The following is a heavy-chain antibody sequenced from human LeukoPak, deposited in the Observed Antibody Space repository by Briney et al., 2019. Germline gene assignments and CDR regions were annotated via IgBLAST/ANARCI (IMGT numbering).Heavy chain of an antibody. V-gene: IGHV1-2*02. Sequence: ASEKVSCKASGYTFTGYYMHWVRQAPGQGLEWMGWINPNSGGTNYAQKFQGRVTMTRDTSISTAYMELSRLRSDDTAVYYCARIAIAARTRSGYFDYWGQGTLVTVSS. CDR1: GYTFTGYY. D-gene: IGHD6-6*01. CDR2: INPNSGGT. CDR3: ARIAIAARTRSGYFDY. J-gene: IGHJ4*02.